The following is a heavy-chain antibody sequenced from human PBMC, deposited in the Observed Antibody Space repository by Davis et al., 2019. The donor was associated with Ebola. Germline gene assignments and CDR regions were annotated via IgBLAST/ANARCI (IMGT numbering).Heavy chain of an antibody. D-gene: IGHD1-20*01. V-gene: IGHV1-69*05. CDR3: ARAEYNWNYFAY. CDR2: IIPIFGTA. J-gene: IGHJ4*02. Sequence: SVTVSCKASGGTFSSYAISWVRQAPGQGLEWMGGIIPIFGTANYAQKLQGRVTMTTDTSTSTAYMELRSLRSDDTAVYYCARAEYNWNYFAYWGQGTLVTVSS. CDR1: GGTFSSYA.